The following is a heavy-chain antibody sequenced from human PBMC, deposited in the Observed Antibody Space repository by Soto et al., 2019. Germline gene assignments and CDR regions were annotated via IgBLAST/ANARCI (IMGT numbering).Heavy chain of an antibody. CDR2: IIPIFGTA. J-gene: IGHJ6*02. V-gene: IGHV1-69*13. Sequence: SVQVSCKASGGTFSSYAISWVRQAPGQGLEWMGGIIPIFGTANYAQKFQGRVTITADESTSTAYMELSSLRSEDTAVYYRASDYYDCSGYDPFYYYGMAGWGQRTTVT. D-gene: IGHD3-22*01. CDR3: ASDYYDCSGYDPFYYYGMAG. CDR1: GGTFSSYA.